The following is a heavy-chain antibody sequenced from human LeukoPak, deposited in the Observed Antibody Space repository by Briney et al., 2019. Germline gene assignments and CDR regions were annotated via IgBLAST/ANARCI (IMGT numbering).Heavy chain of an antibody. CDR1: GFTFNNYA. D-gene: IGHD2-2*01. Sequence: GGSLRLSCADSGFTFNNYAMSWVRRAPRKGLEWVSTIMIGGDGKHYADSVKGRFTISRDRSESTLYLQMNGLRADDTAVYYCVRAAPRDCSPASCSLFDTWGQGTLVTVSS. CDR2: IMIGGDGK. CDR3: VRAAPRDCSPASCSLFDT. V-gene: IGHV3-23*01. J-gene: IGHJ4*02.